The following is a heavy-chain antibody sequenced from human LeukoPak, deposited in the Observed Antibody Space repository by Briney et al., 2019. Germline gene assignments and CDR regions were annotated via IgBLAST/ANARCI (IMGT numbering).Heavy chain of an antibody. CDR1: GGSISSSSYY. D-gene: IGHD1-26*01. J-gene: IGHJ4*02. Sequence: PSETLSLTCTVSGGSISSSSYYWGWIRQPPGKGLEWIGSIYYSGSTYYNPSLKSRVTISVDTSKNQFSLKLSSVTAADTAVYYCARPGYIGRLDYWGQGTLVSVSS. CDR3: ARPGYIGRLDY. V-gene: IGHV4-39*01. CDR2: IYYSGST.